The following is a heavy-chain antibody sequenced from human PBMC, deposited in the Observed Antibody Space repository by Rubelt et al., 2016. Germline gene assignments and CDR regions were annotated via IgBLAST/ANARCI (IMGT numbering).Heavy chain of an antibody. V-gene: IGHV4-59*12. D-gene: IGHD1-7*01. CDR3: ARVELELSPWLLDY. CDR2: IYYSGST. Sequence: QVQLQESGPGLVKPSETLSLTCTVSGGSISSYYWSWIRQPPGKGLEWIGYIYYSGSTYYNPSLKSRVTISVDTSKNQFSLKLGSVTAADTAVYYCARVELELSPWLLDYWGQGTLVTVSS. CDR1: GGSISSYY. J-gene: IGHJ4*02.